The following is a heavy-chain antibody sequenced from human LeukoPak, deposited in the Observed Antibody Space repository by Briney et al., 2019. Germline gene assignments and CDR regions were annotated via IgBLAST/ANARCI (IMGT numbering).Heavy chain of an antibody. CDR2: ISGSGRTI. CDR1: GFTFSSYE. Sequence: GGSLRLSCAASGFTFSSYEMNWVRQAPGKGLEWVSYISGSGRTIYYANSVKGRFTISRDNAKNSLYLQMNSLRAEDTAVYYCAKDGDSSGYYYFDYWGQGTLVTVSS. V-gene: IGHV3-48*03. D-gene: IGHD3-22*01. CDR3: AKDGDSSGYYYFDY. J-gene: IGHJ4*02.